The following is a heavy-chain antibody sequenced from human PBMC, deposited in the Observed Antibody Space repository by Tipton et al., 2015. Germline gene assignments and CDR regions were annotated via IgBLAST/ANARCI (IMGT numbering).Heavy chain of an antibody. J-gene: IGHJ6*02. CDR1: GGSISGNSRY. V-gene: IGHV4-39*01. Sequence: TLSLTCNVSGGSISGNSRYWGWIRQPPGKGLEWIGSIYYTGTTHYNPSLKSRVTISEDTSKNQFSLKVRSVTAADTAVYYCAREYYDILWRYGMDVWGQGTTVTVS. CDR3: AREYYDILWRYGMDV. D-gene: IGHD3-9*01. CDR2: IYYTGTT.